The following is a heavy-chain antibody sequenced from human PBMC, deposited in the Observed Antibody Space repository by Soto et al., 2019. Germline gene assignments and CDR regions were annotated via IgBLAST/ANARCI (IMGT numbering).Heavy chain of an antibody. J-gene: IGHJ4*02. CDR1: GFTFSSYE. D-gene: IGHD4-17*01. CDR3: AMSTDYYFDY. V-gene: IGHV3-48*03. CDR2: ISSSGSTI. Sequence: GGSLRLSCAASGFTFSSYEMNWVRQAPGKGLEWVSYISSSGSTIYYADSVKGRFTISRDNAKNSLYLQMNSLRAEDTAVYYCAMSTDYYFDYWGQGTLVTVSS.